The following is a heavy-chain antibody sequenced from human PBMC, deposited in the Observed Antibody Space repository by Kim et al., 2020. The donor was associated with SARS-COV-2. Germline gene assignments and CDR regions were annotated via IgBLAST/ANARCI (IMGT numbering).Heavy chain of an antibody. V-gene: IGHV3-74*01. Sequence: GGSLRLSCAASGFAFSSYWMHWARQAPGKGLVWVSRIKYDGSGIGYADSVKGRFTVSRDNAKNTLYLQMDSLRAEDTAVYYCARDSYSSVYDWGQGTLVTVSS. D-gene: IGHD1-26*01. CDR1: GFAFSSYW. CDR2: IKYDGSGI. J-gene: IGHJ4*02. CDR3: ARDSYSSVYD.